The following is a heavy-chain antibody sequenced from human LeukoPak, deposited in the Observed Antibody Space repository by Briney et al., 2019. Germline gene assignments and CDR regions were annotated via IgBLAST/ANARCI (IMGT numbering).Heavy chain of an antibody. CDR1: GYSISSGYY. V-gene: IGHV4-38-2*01. Sequence: SETLSLTCAVSGYSISSGYYWGWIRQPPGKGLEWIGSISHSGSTYYSPSLKSRVTILVDSFKNQFSLNVNSVTAADTAVYYCARVDPKAVASSGYFDYWGQGTLVTVSS. CDR2: ISHSGST. D-gene: IGHD6-19*01. CDR3: ARVDPKAVASSGYFDY. J-gene: IGHJ4*02.